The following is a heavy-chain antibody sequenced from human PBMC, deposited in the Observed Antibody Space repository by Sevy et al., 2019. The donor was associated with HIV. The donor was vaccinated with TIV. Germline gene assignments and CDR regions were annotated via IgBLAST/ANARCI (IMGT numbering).Heavy chain of an antibody. CDR2: ITWNRGNI. V-gene: IGHV3-9*01. D-gene: IGHD2-21*02. CDR3: AKDLYPPTTVVTGYFHH. CDR1: GFTFDDYA. J-gene: IGHJ1*01. Sequence: GGSLRLSCAASGFTFDDYAMHWVRQAPWKGLEWVSSITWNRGNIDYADSVKGRFTISRDNAKNSLYLQMNSLRAEDTAFYYCAKDLYPPTTVVTGYFHHWGQGTLVTVSS.